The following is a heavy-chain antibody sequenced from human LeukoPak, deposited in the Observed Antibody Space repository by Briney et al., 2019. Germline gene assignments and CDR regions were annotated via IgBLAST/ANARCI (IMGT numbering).Heavy chain of an antibody. CDR2: ISSSGTTI. D-gene: IGHD3-22*01. Sequence: PGGSLRLSCAASGLTFSDYYMSRIRQAPGKGLEWVSYISSSGTTIYYADSVKGRFTISRDNAKNSLYLQMNSLRAEDTAVYFCARWDSSGCLDYWGQGTLVTVSS. J-gene: IGHJ4*02. CDR3: ARWDSSGCLDY. CDR1: GLTFSDYY. V-gene: IGHV3-11*01.